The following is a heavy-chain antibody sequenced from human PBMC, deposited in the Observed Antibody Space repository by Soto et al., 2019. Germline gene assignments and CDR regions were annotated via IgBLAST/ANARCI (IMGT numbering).Heavy chain of an antibody. CDR1: GDRFTDYY. CDR3: AREIGGATATLDYYYFYMDV. Sequence: QVQLVQSGAEVKEPGASVTVSCRASGDRFTDYYMHWVRQAPGQGLAGMGWINPNSGVTKYADKFPGWVTMTEDRSIRTVYMQLSRLRFDDPSIYYCAREIGGATATLDYYYFYMDVWGTGTTVTVSS. CDR2: INPNSGVT. J-gene: IGHJ6*03. V-gene: IGHV1-2*04. D-gene: IGHD3-16*01.